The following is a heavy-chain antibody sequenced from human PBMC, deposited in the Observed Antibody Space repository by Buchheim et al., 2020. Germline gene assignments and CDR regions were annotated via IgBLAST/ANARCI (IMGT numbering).Heavy chain of an antibody. CDR2: ISSSSSTI. Sequence: EVQLVESGGGLVQPGGSLRLSCAASGFTFSSYSMNWVRQAPGKGLEWVSYISSSSSTIYYADSVKGRFTISRDNAKNSLYLQMSSLRAEDTAVYYCTRARYYYDSSGYYYPSYFDYWGQGTL. CDR3: TRARYYYDSSGYYYPSYFDY. D-gene: IGHD3-22*01. V-gene: IGHV3-48*01. J-gene: IGHJ4*02. CDR1: GFTFSSYS.